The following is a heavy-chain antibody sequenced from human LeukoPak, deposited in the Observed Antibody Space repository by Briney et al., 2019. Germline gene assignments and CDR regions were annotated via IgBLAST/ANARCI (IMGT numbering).Heavy chain of an antibody. J-gene: IGHJ3*02. CDR3: ARLRRVRGVIITHPGAFDI. CDR2: INHSGST. Sequence: SETLSLTCAVYGGSFSGYYWSWIRQPPGKGLEWIGEINHSGSTNYNPSLKSRVTISVDTSKNQFSLKLSSVTAADTAVYYCARLRRVRGVIITHPGAFDIWGQGTMVTVSS. V-gene: IGHV4-34*01. D-gene: IGHD3-10*01. CDR1: GGSFSGYY.